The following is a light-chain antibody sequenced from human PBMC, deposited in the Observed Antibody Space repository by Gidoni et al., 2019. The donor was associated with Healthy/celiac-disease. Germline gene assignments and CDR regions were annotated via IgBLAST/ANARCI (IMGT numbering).Light chain of an antibody. V-gene: IGKV4-1*01. J-gene: IGKJ3*01. CDR2: WAS. Sequence: CKSSQSALYSSNNKNYLAWYQQKPGQPPKLLIYWASTRESGVPDRFSGSRSGTDFTLTISSLQAEDVAVYYCQQYYSTPPFTFGPGTKVDIK. CDR3: QQYYSTPPFT. CDR1: QSALYSSNNKNY.